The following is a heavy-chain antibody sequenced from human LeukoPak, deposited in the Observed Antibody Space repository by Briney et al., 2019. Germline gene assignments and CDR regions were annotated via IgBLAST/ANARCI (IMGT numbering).Heavy chain of an antibody. CDR1: GGSISSGDYY. Sequence: SETLSLTCTVSGGSISSGDYYWSWIRQPPGKGLEWIGYIYCSGSTCYNPSLKSRVTISVDTSKNQFSLKLSSVTAADTAVYYCTIMVRGVIVSWFDPWGPGTLVTVSS. CDR3: TIMVRGVIVSWFDP. V-gene: IGHV4-30-4*01. J-gene: IGHJ5*02. CDR2: IYCSGST. D-gene: IGHD3-10*01.